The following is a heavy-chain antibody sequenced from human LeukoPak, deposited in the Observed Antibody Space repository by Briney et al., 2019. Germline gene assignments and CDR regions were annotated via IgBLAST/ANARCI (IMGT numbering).Heavy chain of an antibody. CDR3: AKEGARTSLDY. J-gene: IGHJ4*02. Sequence: GRSLRLSCAASGFTFSSYGMHRVRQAPGKGLEWVAVISYDGSNKYYADSVKGRFTISRDNSKNTLYLQMNSLRAEDTAVYYCAKEGARTSLDYWGQGTLVTVSA. CDR1: GFTFSSYG. D-gene: IGHD2-2*01. V-gene: IGHV3-30*18. CDR2: ISYDGSNK.